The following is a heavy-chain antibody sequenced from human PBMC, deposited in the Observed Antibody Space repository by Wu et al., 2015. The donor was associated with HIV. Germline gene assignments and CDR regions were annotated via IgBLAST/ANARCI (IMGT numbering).Heavy chain of an antibody. J-gene: IGHJ4*02. V-gene: IGHV1-2*02. CDR3: ARDKRGYDVLTGYYIYFDY. Sequence: QVQLVQSGAEVKKPGASMKVSCKASGYTFTDYYIHWVRQAPGQGLEWMGWFNPNSGGAHFGLDFQGRVTMTGDTSITTVYMELSSLRSDDTAVYYCARDKRGYDVLTGYYIYFDYWGQGTLVTVSS. CDR2: FNPNSGGA. CDR1: GYTFTDYY. D-gene: IGHD3-9*01.